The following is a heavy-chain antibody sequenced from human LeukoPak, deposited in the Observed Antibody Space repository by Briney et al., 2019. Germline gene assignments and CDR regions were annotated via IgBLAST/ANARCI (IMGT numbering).Heavy chain of an antibody. Sequence: ASVKVSCKASGYTFTSYYMHWVRQAPGQGLEWMGIINPSGGSTSYAQKFQGRVTMTRDTSTSAVYMELSSLRSEDTAVYYCARHDYGDYAIDYWGQGTLVTVSS. CDR1: GYTFTSYY. V-gene: IGHV1-46*01. CDR3: ARHDYGDYAIDY. J-gene: IGHJ4*02. D-gene: IGHD4-17*01. CDR2: INPSGGST.